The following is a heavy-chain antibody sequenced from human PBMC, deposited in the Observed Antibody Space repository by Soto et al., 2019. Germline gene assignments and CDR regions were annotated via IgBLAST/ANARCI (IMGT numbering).Heavy chain of an antibody. J-gene: IGHJ6*03. V-gene: IGHV3-23*01. CDR3: AKGDGDYYYYVYYMVV. CDR2: ISGSGGST. CDR1: GFTFSSYA. D-gene: IGHD4-17*01. Sequence: GGSLRLSCAASGFTFSSYAMSWVRQAPGKGLEWVSAISGSGGSTYYADSVKGRFTISRDNSKNTLFLQMNSLRADDTAVYYCAKGDGDYYYYVYYMVVWGKGTTVTVSS.